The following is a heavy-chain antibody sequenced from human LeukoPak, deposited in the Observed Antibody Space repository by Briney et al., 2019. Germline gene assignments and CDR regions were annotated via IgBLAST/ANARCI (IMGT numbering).Heavy chain of an antibody. J-gene: IGHJ3*02. CDR1: GGSFRGDYY. V-gene: IGHV4-39*07. CDR2: IYSGGRI. CDR3: ARAPWAYGNYVHAFDI. Sequence: SETLSLTCTVSGGSFRGDYYWAWIRPPPGKGLEWIGSIYSGGRIYYNPSLKSRVSISIDTSNNYLSLKVTSVTAADTAGYYCARAPWAYGNYVHAFDIWGQGTMVTVSS. D-gene: IGHD4-11*01.